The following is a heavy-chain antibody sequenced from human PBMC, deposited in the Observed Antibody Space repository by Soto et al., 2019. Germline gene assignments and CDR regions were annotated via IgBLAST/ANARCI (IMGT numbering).Heavy chain of an antibody. V-gene: IGHV3-30-3*01. CDR3: ARDWSQITDYSSNS. CDR1: GFTFNNYA. D-gene: IGHD6-19*01. J-gene: IGHJ4*02. CDR2: ISYDGSNT. Sequence: SLRLSCAASGFTFNNYALNWVRQAPGKGLEWVAIISYDGSNTYYADSVKGRFTISRDNSKNTLYPQMNSLRSEDTAVYFCARDWSQITDYSSNSWGQGTLVTVSS.